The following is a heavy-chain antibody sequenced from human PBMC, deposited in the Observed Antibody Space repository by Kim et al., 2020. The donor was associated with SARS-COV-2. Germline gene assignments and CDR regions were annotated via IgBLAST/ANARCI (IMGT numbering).Heavy chain of an antibody. D-gene: IGHD3-3*01. Sequence: SETLSLTCTVSGGSISSYYWSWIRQPPGKGLEWIGYIYYSGSTNYNPSLKSRVTISVDTSKNQFSLKLSSVTAADTAVYYCARGGFLEWPFDYWGQGTLVTVSS. CDR2: IYYSGST. CDR3: ARGGFLEWPFDY. V-gene: IGHV4-59*01. J-gene: IGHJ4*02. CDR1: GGSISSYY.